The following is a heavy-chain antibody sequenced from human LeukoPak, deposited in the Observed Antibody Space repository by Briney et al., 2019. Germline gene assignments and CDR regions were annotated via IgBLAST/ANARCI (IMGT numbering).Heavy chain of an antibody. CDR1: GFPFSNYA. CDR3: AKDRAPAAGDDAFDI. D-gene: IGHD2-2*01. CDR2: LSGSGIST. Sequence: GGCLRLSCAASGFPFSNYALTWVRQGPGKGLEWVSGLSGSGISTYYADSVKGRFTISRDNSKNTLYLQMNSLRAEDTAVYYCAKDRAPAAGDDAFDIWGQGTMVTVSS. J-gene: IGHJ3*02. V-gene: IGHV3-23*01.